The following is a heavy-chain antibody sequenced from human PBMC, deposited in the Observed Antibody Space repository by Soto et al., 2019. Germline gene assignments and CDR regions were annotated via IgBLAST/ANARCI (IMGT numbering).Heavy chain of an antibody. V-gene: IGHV1-69*12. CDR2: IIPIFGTA. J-gene: IGHJ3*02. D-gene: IGHD2-15*01. CDR3: ARAVVALIAYDAFDI. Sequence: QVQLVQSGAEVKKPGSSVKVSCKASGGTFSIYAISWVRQAPGQGLEWMGGIIPIFGTANYAQTFQGRVTINADECTSTGYMELSSMKSEDTAVYYFARAVVALIAYDAFDIWGQVIIVTVSS. CDR1: GGTFSIYA.